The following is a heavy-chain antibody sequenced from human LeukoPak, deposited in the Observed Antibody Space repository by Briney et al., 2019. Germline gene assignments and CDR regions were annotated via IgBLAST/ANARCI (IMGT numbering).Heavy chain of an antibody. D-gene: IGHD2-15*01. Sequence: ASVKVSCKASGYTFTGYYMHWVRQAPGQGLEWMGWINPNSGGTNYAQKFQGRVTMTRDTSISTAYMELSRLRSDDTAVYYCARAHRHMGVGATRPYGMDVWGQGTTVTVSS. V-gene: IGHV1-2*02. CDR2: INPNSGGT. J-gene: IGHJ6*02. CDR1: GYTFTGYY. CDR3: ARAHRHMGVGATRPYGMDV.